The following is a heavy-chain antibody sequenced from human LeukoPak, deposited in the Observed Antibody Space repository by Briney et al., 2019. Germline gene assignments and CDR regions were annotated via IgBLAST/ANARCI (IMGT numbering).Heavy chain of an antibody. Sequence: KPSETLSLTCAVYGGSFSGYYWSWIRQPPGKGLEWIGEINHSGSTNYNPSLKSRVTISVDTSKNQFSLKLSSVTAADTAVYYCATYITYYYDSSGFSNWFDPWGQGTLVTVSS. CDR3: ATYITYYYDSSGFSNWFDP. V-gene: IGHV4-34*01. CDR2: INHSGST. J-gene: IGHJ5*02. D-gene: IGHD3-22*01. CDR1: GGSFSGYY.